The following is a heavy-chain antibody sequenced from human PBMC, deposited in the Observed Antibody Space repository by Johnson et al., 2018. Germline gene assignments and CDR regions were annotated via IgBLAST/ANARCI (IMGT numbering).Heavy chain of an antibody. CDR1: GFTVSSNY. CDR3: ARALPGYADLFDI. D-gene: IGHD1-1*01. CDR2: ISGSGGST. V-gene: IGHV3-23*04. Sequence: VQLVQSGGGLVQPGGSLRLSCAASGFTVSSNYMSWVRQAPGKGLEWVAAISGSGGSTYYADPVKGRFTISRDNSNTTLYQQMNSLRAEEPPVYYCARALPGYADLFDIWGQGTMVTVSS. J-gene: IGHJ3*02.